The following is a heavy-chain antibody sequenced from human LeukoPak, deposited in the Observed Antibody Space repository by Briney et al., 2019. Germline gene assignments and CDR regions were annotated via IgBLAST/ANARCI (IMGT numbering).Heavy chain of an antibody. CDR1: GYTFTSYG. CDR3: ARGVLRFLEWPKNWFDP. D-gene: IGHD3-3*01. J-gene: IGHJ5*02. V-gene: IGHV1-18*01. CDR2: ISAYNGNT. Sequence: VASVKVSCKASGYTFTSYGISWVRQAPGQGLEWMGWISAYNGNTNYAQKLQGRVTMTTDTSTSTAYMELRSLRSDDTAVYYCARGVLRFLEWPKNWFDPWGQGTLVTVSS.